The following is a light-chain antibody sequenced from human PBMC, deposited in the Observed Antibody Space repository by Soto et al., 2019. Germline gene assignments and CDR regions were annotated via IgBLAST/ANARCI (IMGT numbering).Light chain of an antibody. CDR3: QQTYRTPHT. CDR1: QSVMKF. V-gene: IGKV1-39*01. CDR2: AAS. J-gene: IGKJ1*01. Sequence: DIQMTQSPSSLSAVVGDRVTITCRARQSVMKFLNWYQHKPGKAPKLLIYAASSLQSGVPSRFNGSGFATDFTLVISSFQPEDFATYYCQQTYRTPHTFGQGTKVEIK.